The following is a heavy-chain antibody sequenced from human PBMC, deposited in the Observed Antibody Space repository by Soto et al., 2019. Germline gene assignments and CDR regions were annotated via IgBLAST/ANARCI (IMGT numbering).Heavy chain of an antibody. V-gene: IGHV4-34*01. Sequence: SETLSLTCAVYGGYFSGYYWSWIRQPPGKGLEWIGEINHSGSTNYNPSLKSRVTVSVDTSKNQFSLKLSSVTAADTAVYYCARAHITGSVLFDYWGQGTLVTVSS. CDR2: INHSGST. CDR1: GGYFSGYY. J-gene: IGHJ4*02. CDR3: ARAHITGSVLFDY. D-gene: IGHD1-20*01.